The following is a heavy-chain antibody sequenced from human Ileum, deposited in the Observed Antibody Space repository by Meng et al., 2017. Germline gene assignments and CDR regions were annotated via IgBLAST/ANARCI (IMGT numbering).Heavy chain of an antibody. CDR1: GGSFSAYY. V-gene: IGHV4-34*01. Sequence: SETLSLTCAVYGGSFSAYYWTWIRQPPGKGLEWIGENNHSGSTNYNPSLKSRVTIPIDTSKNQFSLKLDSVTAADTAVYYCARYYGSENYCINFWGQGTLVTVSS. D-gene: IGHD3-10*01. CDR3: ARYYGSENYCINF. J-gene: IGHJ4*02. CDR2: NNHSGST.